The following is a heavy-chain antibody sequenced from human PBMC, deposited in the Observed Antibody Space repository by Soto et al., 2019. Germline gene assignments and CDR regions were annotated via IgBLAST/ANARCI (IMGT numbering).Heavy chain of an antibody. CDR1: GYTFTYRH. J-gene: IGHJ3*02. CDR2: ITPFNGNT. V-gene: IGHV1-45*02. D-gene: IGHD3-10*01. CDR3: ANLASGSDTFDI. Sequence: QMQLVQSGAEVKKTGSSVKISCRASGYTFTYRHLHWLRQAPGQALEWMGWITPFNGNTNYAQKFHGSVLLNRDASMSTVYLELRIRRYEDTAIYYCANLASGSDTFDIWGQGTLVTVSS.